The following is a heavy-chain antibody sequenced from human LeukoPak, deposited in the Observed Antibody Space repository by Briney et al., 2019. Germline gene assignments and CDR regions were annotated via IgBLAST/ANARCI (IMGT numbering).Heavy chain of an antibody. V-gene: IGHV1-18*01. Sequence: ASVKVSCKASGYTFTSYGISWVRQAPGQGLEWMGWISAYNGNTNYAQKLQGRVTMTTDTSTSTAYMELRSLRSDDTAVYYCARTGYSSSWYVPRYYYYYYMDVWGKGTTVTVSS. CDR1: GYTFTSYG. J-gene: IGHJ6*03. CDR3: ARTGYSSSWYVPRYYYYYYMDV. D-gene: IGHD6-13*01. CDR2: ISAYNGNT.